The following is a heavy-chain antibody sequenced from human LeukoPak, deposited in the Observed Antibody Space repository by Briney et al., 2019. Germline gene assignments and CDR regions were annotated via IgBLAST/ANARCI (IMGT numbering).Heavy chain of an antibody. CDR1: GFTFSSYE. CDR2: ISSSGSNI. J-gene: IGHJ4*02. Sequence: GGSLRLSCAASGFTFSSYEMNWVRQAPGKGLEWVSYISSSGSNIYYADSVKGRFTISRDNAKNSLYLQMNSLRAEDTAVYYCARDGSLAVAGTEGYYFDYWGQGTLVTVSS. D-gene: IGHD6-19*01. V-gene: IGHV3-48*03. CDR3: ARDGSLAVAGTEGYYFDY.